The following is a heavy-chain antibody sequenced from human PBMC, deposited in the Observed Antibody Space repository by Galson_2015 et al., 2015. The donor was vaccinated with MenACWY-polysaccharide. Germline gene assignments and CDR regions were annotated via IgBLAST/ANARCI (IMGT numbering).Heavy chain of an antibody. J-gene: IGHJ4*02. CDR3: ARITAAGRGWDY. Sequence: SLRLSCAASGFTFTNYWMSWVRQTPGKGLEWVANIKQDGNEKYHVDSVKGRFTISRDNAKNSVYLQMNSLRAEDTAVYFCARITAAGRGWDYWGRGTLVTVSS. CDR2: IKQDGNEK. D-gene: IGHD6-13*01. CDR1: GFTFTNYW. V-gene: IGHV3-7*01.